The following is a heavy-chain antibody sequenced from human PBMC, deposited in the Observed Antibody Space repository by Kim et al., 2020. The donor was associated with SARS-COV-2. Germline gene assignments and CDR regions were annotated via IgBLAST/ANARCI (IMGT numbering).Heavy chain of an antibody. V-gene: IGHV3-49*02. Sequence: GRFTISRDDSKSIAYLQMNSLKTEDTAVYYCTREEAGWARPPIDYWGQGTLVTVSS. D-gene: IGHD6-19*01. J-gene: IGHJ4*02. CDR3: TREEAGWARPPIDY.